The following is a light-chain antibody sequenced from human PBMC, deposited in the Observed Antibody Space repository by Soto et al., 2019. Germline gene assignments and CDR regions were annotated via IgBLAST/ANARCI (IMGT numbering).Light chain of an antibody. V-gene: IGKV3-11*01. CDR2: DAS. CDR3: QQRSNWLYT. J-gene: IGKJ2*01. CDR1: QSFSSY. Sequence: EIVWTQSPATLSLSPGERATLSCRASQSFSSYLAWYQQKPGQAPMLLIYDASNRATGIPARVSGSGSGTDFTLTISSLKPEDCAVYYCQQRSNWLYTVGQGTKLELK.